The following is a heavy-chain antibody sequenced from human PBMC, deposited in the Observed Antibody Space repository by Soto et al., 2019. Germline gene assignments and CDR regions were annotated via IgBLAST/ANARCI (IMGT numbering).Heavy chain of an antibody. CDR1: GGSISSGDYY. Sequence: SETLSLTCTVSGGSISSGDYYWSWIRQPPGKGLEWIGYIYYSGSTYYNPSLKGRVTISVDTSKNQFSLKLSSVTAADTAVYYCARDWGDGYNYLDYWGQGTLVTVSS. V-gene: IGHV4-30-4*01. J-gene: IGHJ4*02. CDR3: ARDWGDGYNYLDY. D-gene: IGHD5-12*01. CDR2: IYYSGST.